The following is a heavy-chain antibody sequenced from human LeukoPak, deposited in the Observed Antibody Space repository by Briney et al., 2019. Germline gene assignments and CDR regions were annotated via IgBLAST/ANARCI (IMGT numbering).Heavy chain of an antibody. CDR3: AREIQGYSSGWWSYYFDY. CDR2: INPGGTEK. CDR1: GFTFSNNW. D-gene: IGHD6-19*01. V-gene: IGHV3-7*01. J-gene: IGHJ4*02. Sequence: PGGSLRLSCAASGFTFSNNWMNWVRQAPGKGLEWVGNINPGGTEKYYVDSVTGRFTISGDNAKNSLYLQMNSLRVEDTAVYYCAREIQGYSSGWWSYYFDYWGLGTLVTVSS.